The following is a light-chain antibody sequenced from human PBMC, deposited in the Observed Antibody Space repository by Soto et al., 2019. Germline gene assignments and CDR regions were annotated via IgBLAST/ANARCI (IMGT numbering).Light chain of an antibody. J-gene: IGKJ2*01. CDR3: QQRNSYPRT. V-gene: IGKV1-9*01. CDR2: AAS. CDR1: QGINIC. Sequence: DIQLTQSPSFLSASVGDRVTITCRASQGINICLAWFQQKPGKAPNLLIYAASTLQSGVPSRFSGSGSETEFTLTILSLQPEDSATYYCQQRNSYPRTFGQGTKVEIK.